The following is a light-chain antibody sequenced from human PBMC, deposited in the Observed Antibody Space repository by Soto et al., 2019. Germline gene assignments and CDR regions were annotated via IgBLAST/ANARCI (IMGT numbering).Light chain of an antibody. CDR2: GAS. Sequence: EIVMTHSPATLSVSPGERATLSCRASQSVSSNLAWYQQKPGQAPRLLIYGASTRATGIPARFSGSGSGTDFILTISSLQYEDFAVYYCQQYNNWPPWTFGQGTKVEIK. J-gene: IGKJ1*01. CDR3: QQYNNWPPWT. CDR1: QSVSSN. V-gene: IGKV3-15*01.